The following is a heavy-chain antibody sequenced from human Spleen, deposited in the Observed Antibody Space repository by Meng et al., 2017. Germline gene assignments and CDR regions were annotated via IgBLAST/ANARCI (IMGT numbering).Heavy chain of an antibody. J-gene: IGHJ5*02. CDR2: IYYSGST. V-gene: IGHV4-39*07. CDR1: GGSISSSSYS. CDR3: VRFSTSPDWFDP. Sequence: QVVRQEPGPGPVKPSETLSLSCTVSGGSISSSSYSWGWIRQPPGKGLEWIGTIYYSGSTYYNPSLKSRVTISVDTSKNQFSLKLSSVTAADTAVYYCVRFSTSPDWFDPWGQGTLVTVSS. D-gene: IGHD2-2*01.